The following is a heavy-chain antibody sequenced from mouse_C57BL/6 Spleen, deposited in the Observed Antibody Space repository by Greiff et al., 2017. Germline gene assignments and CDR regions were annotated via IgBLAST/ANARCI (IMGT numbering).Heavy chain of an antibody. J-gene: IGHJ2*01. D-gene: IGHD2-3*01. CDR1: GYTFTSYW. CDR2: IHPNSGST. Sequence: QVQLHQPGAELVKPGASVKLSCKASGYTFTSYWMHWVKQRPGQGLEWIGMIHPNSGSTNYNEKFKSKATLTVDKSSSTAYMQLSSLTSEDSAVYYCARWEGWLPLDYWGQGTTLTVSS. CDR3: ARWEGWLPLDY. V-gene: IGHV1-64*01.